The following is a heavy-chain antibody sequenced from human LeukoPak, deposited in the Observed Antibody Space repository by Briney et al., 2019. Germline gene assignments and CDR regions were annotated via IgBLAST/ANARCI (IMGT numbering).Heavy chain of an antibody. D-gene: IGHD3-10*01. CDR2: IYYSGST. CDR3: ARRGRGYYMDV. J-gene: IGHJ6*03. Sequence: PSETLSLTCTVSGDSISSSSYYWGWIHQPPGKGLEWIGSIYYSGSTYYNPSLKSRVTISVDTSKNQFSLNLSSVTAADTAVYYCARRGRGYYMDVWGKGTTVTVSS. CDR1: GDSISSSSYY. V-gene: IGHV4-39*01.